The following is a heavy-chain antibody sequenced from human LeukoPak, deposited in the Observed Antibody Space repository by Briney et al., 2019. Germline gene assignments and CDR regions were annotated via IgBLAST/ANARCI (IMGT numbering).Heavy chain of an antibody. D-gene: IGHD5-18*01. CDR3: ARLGYSYGSDWYFDF. CDR1: GYSISSGYY. CDR2: IYHSGST. J-gene: IGHJ2*01. V-gene: IGHV4-38-2*01. Sequence: SETLSLTCAVFGYSISSGYYWGWIRQPPGKGLEWIGSIYHSGSTYYNPSLKSRVTISVDTSKNQFSLKLSSVTAADTAVYYCARLGYSYGSDWYFDFWGRGTLVTVSS.